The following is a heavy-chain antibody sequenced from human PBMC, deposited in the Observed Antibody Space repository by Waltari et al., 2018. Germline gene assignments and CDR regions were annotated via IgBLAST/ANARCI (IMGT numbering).Heavy chain of an antibody. CDR3: ARGQAFLDV. CDR1: GGSISRYY. J-gene: IGHJ6*04. Sequence: QVQLQESGSGLVKPSETLSLTCTVSGGSISRYYWSWIRQPPGKGLEWIGYIYYSGSTNYNPSLKSRVTISVDTSKNQFSLKLSSVTAADTAVYYCARGQAFLDVWGKGTTVTVSS. CDR2: IYYSGST. V-gene: IGHV4-59*01. D-gene: IGHD3-3*02.